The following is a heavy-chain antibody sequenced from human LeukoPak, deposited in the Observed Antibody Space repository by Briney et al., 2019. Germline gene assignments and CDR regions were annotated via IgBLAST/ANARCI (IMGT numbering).Heavy chain of an antibody. D-gene: IGHD3-9*01. CDR2: INHSGST. J-gene: IGHJ4*02. CDR1: GGSFSGYY. Sequence: SETLSLTCAVYGGSFSGYYWSWIRQPPGKGLEWIGEINHSGSTNYNPSLKSRVTKSVDTSKNQFSLKLSSVTAADTAVYYCAGVLRYFDWWGQGTLVTVSS. V-gene: IGHV4-34*01. CDR3: AGVLRYFDW.